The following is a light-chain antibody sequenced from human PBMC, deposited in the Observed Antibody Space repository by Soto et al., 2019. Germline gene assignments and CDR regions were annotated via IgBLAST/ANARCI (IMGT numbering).Light chain of an antibody. CDR2: SAI. CDR1: TGAVTSGYY. V-gene: IGLV7-43*01. CDR3: LMYYGGAWV. J-gene: IGLJ3*02. Sequence: QTVVTQEPSLTVSLGGTVTLACASSTGAVTSGYYPSWFQQKPGQAPRALIHSAINKHSWTPARFSGSLLGGKAALTLSGVQPEDEADYYCLMYYGGAWVFGGGTKVTAL.